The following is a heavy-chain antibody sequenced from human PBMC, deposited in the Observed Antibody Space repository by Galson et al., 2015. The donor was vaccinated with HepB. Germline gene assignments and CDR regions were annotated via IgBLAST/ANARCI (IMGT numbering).Heavy chain of an antibody. Sequence: ETLSLTCTVSGGSISSSSYYWGWIRQPPGKGLEWIGSIYYSGSTYYNPSLKSRVTISVDTSKNQFSLKLSSVTAADTAVYYCASGRYFDWSGYYGMDVWGQGTTVTVSS. V-gene: IGHV4-39*07. CDR2: IYYSGST. D-gene: IGHD3-9*01. J-gene: IGHJ6*02. CDR3: ASGRYFDWSGYYGMDV. CDR1: GGSISSSSYY.